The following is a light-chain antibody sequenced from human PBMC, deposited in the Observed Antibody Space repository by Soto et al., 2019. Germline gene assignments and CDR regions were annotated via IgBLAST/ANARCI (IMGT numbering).Light chain of an antibody. Sequence: DLVMTQSPLSLPVTPGEPASISCRSSQSLLHSNGYNYLDWYLQKPGQSPQLLIDMGSNRASGVPDRFSGSGSGTDFTLKISRVEAEDVGVYYCMQALQTPRTFGQGTKVEIK. V-gene: IGKV2-28*01. CDR1: QSLLHSNGYNY. J-gene: IGKJ1*01. CDR3: MQALQTPRT. CDR2: MGS.